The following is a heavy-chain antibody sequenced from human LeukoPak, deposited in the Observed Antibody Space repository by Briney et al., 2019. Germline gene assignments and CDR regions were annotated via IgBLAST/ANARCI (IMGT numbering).Heavy chain of an antibody. CDR3: ARGPRYYDILTGYYTPYYYYGMDV. J-gene: IGHJ6*02. V-gene: IGHV4-59*11. CDR1: GASIRSHH. Sequence: PSETLSLTCTVSGASIRSHHWTWIRQSPGKGLEWIGNVYYVGSTSYSPSLKSRVTISLDTSKNQFSLKLSSVTAADTAVYYCARGPRYYDILTGYYTPYYYYGMDVWGQGTTVTVSS. D-gene: IGHD3-9*01. CDR2: VYYVGST.